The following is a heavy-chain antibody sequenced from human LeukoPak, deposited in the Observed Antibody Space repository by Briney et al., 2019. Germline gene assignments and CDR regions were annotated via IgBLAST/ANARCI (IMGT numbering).Heavy chain of an antibody. CDR1: GFTFSSYA. D-gene: IGHD2-21*02. J-gene: IGHJ4*02. V-gene: IGHV3-30-3*01. CDR2: ISYDGSNK. CDR3: ARQNFVVVTAIRIFDY. Sequence: PGRSLRLSCAASGFTFSSYAMHWVRQAPGKGLEWVAVISYDGSNKYYADSVKGRFTISRDNSKNTLYLQMNSLRAEDTAVYYCARQNFVVVTAIRIFDYWGQGTLVTVSS.